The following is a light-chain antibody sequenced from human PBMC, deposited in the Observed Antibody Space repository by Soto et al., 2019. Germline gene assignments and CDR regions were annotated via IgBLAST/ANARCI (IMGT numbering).Light chain of an antibody. CDR3: SSYSTTNILV. V-gene: IGLV2-14*03. CDR1: SSDVGAYEH. J-gene: IGLJ1*01. CDR2: DVN. Sequence: QSALTQPASVSGSPGQSVTISSTGASSDVGAYEHVSWYQQHPGRAPKLILYDVNNRPSGVSNHFSGSKSGNTASLVISGLQANDEADYYCSSYSTTNILVFGSGTKVTVL.